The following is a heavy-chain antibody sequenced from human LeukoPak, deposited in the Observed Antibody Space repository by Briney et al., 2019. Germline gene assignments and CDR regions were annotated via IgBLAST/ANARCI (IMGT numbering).Heavy chain of an antibody. D-gene: IGHD3-10*01. CDR1: GGSISSFYWSWFY. J-gene: IGHJ4*02. CDR2: IYYSGST. Sequence: SETLSLTCTVSGGSISSFYWSWFYWGWIRQPPGKGLEWIGSIYYSGSTYYNPSLESRVTISVDTSKNQFSLKLSSVTAADTAVYYCARGRWAMVRGNSEFDHWGQGTLVTVSS. V-gene: IGHV4-39*07. CDR3: ARGRWAMVRGNSEFDH.